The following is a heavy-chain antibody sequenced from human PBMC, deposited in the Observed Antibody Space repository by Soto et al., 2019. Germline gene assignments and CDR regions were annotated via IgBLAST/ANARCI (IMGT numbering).Heavy chain of an antibody. CDR3: ASLTPGPLADIVSTDLYYYGMDV. Sequence: GASVKVSCKASGYTFTSYGISWVRQAPGQGLEWMGGIIPIFTTADYAQTFQGRLTITADESTSTAYMELSSLRSEDTAVYYCASLTPGPLADIVSTDLYYYGMDVLGQGTTVTVSS. CDR2: IIPIFTTA. J-gene: IGHJ6*02. V-gene: IGHV1-69*01. D-gene: IGHD5-12*01. CDR1: GYTFTSYG.